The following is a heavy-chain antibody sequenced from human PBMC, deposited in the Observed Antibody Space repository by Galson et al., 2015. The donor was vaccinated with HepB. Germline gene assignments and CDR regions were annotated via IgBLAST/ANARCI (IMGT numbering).Heavy chain of an antibody. J-gene: IGHJ4*02. Sequence: SVKVSCKASGYTFTSYAMHWVRQAPGQRLEWMGWINAGNGNTKYSQKFQGRVTITRDTSASTAYMELSSLRSEDTAVYYCARGPATRFLEWLSEADYWSQGTLVTVSS. CDR1: GYTFTSYA. CDR2: INAGNGNT. CDR3: ARGPATRFLEWLSEADY. D-gene: IGHD3-3*01. V-gene: IGHV1-3*01.